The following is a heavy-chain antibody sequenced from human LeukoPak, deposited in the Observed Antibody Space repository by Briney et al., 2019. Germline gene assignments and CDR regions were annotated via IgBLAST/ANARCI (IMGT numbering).Heavy chain of an antibody. Sequence: ASVKVSCKASGGTFSSYAISWVRQAPGQGLEWMGGIIPIFGTANHAQKFQGRVTITTDESTSTAYMELSSLRSEDTAVYYCARNRVVVTAPSSYYYYTDVWGKGTTVTVSS. CDR2: IIPIFGTA. V-gene: IGHV1-69*05. CDR1: GGTFSSYA. J-gene: IGHJ6*03. D-gene: IGHD2-21*02. CDR3: ARNRVVVTAPSSYYYYTDV.